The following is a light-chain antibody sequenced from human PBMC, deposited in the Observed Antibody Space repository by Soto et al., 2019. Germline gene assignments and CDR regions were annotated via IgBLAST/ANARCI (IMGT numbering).Light chain of an antibody. Sequence: QSALTQPRSVSGSPGQSVTISCTGTSSDVGGHNYVTWYQQDPGKAPKLMIYDVNKRPSGVPDRFSGSKSGNTASLTISGLQAEDETDYYCCSYAGSYTLVFGGGTKVTVL. CDR2: DVN. CDR3: CSYAGSYTLV. V-gene: IGLV2-11*01. CDR1: SSDVGGHNY. J-gene: IGLJ3*02.